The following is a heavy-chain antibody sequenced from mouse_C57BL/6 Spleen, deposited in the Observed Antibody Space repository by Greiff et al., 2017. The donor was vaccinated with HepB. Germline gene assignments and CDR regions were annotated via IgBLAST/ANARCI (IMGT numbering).Heavy chain of an antibody. V-gene: IGHV5-4*01. Sequence: EVKLVESGGGLVKPGGSLKLSCAASGFTFSSYAMSWVRQTPEKRLEWVATISDGGSYTYYPDNVKGRFTISRDNAKHNLYLQMSHLKSEDTAMYYCARDGKDYAMDYWGQGTSVTVSS. CDR1: GFTFSSYA. D-gene: IGHD4-1*01. J-gene: IGHJ4*01. CDR3: ARDGKDYAMDY. CDR2: ISDGGSYT.